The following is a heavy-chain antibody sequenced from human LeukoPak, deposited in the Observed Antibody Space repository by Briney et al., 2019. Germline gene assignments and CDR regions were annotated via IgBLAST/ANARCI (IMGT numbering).Heavy chain of an antibody. CDR2: IYPGDSDT. J-gene: IGHJ4*02. CDR1: GYSFVSFW. CDR3: ARPATGDQGGY. D-gene: IGHD2-21*02. Sequence: GESLKISCKDSGYSFVSFWIGWVRQMPTKGLEWMGIIYPGDSDTRYSPSFQGQVTISADKSISTAYLQWSSLKASDSAIYYCARPATGDQGGYWGQGTLVTVSS. V-gene: IGHV5-51*01.